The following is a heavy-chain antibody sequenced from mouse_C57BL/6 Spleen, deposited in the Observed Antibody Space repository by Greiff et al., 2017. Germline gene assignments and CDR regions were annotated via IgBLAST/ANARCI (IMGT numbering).Heavy chain of an antibody. Sequence: QVQLQQSGPELVKPGASVKLSCKASGYTFTSYCMHWVKQRPGQGLEWIGNINPSNGGTNYNEKFKSKATLTVDKSSSTVYMQLSSLTSEDSAVYYCARDLYGDVMAYWGQGTLVTVSA. V-gene: IGHV1-53*01. CDR2: INPSNGGT. CDR3: ARDLYGDVMAY. D-gene: IGHD2-13*01. J-gene: IGHJ3*01. CDR1: GYTFTSYC.